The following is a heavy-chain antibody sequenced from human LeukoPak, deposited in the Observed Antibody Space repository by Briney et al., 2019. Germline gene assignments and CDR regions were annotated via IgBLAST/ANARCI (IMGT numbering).Heavy chain of an antibody. V-gene: IGHV3-48*04. Sequence: GGSLRLSCAASGFTFSSYSMNWVRQAPGKGLEWVSYISSSSSTIYYADSVRGRFTISRDNAKNSLYLQMNSLRAEDTAVYYCARGNQYSSSWFDYWGQGTLVTVSS. CDR1: GFTFSSYS. J-gene: IGHJ4*02. CDR3: ARGNQYSSSWFDY. D-gene: IGHD6-13*01. CDR2: ISSSSSTI.